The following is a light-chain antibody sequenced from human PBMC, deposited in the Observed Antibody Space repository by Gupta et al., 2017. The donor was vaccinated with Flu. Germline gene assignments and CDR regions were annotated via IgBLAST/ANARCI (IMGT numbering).Light chain of an antibody. CDR2: AAS. CDR3: QQSYSYPVE. V-gene: IGKV1-39*01. J-gene: IGKJ1*01. Sequence: DIQMTQSPSSLSASVGDRVTITCRASQSISSYLNWYQQKPGKAPKLLIYAASSLQSGVPSRFSGSGSGTDFTLTISSLQPEDFATYYCQQSYSYPVEFGQGTKVEIK. CDR1: QSISSY.